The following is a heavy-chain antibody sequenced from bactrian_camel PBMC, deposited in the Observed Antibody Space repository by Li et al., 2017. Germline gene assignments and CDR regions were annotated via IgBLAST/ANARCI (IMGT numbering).Heavy chain of an antibody. D-gene: IGHD4*01. CDR1: ASISSSYC. Sequence: HVQLVESGGGSVQDGGSLRLSCVASASISSSYCMGWIRQRPGNEREGVATIRRDGRASYTESGEGRFTISSAENTLYLQMNSLKPGDTAVYYCAADGGVSDYVPRPFAYWGQGTQVTVS. V-gene: IGHV3S53*01. CDR3: AADGGVSDYVPRPFAY. J-gene: IGHJ6*01. CDR2: IRRDGRA.